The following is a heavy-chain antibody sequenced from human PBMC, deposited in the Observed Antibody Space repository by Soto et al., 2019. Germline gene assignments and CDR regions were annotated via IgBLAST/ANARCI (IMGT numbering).Heavy chain of an antibody. CDR2: ISHDGSSD. CDR1: GVSFRSYA. J-gene: IGHJ3*02. CDR3: ARPPVGMTMKLVDFDI. V-gene: IGHV3-30*03. D-gene: IGHD3-22*01. Sequence: LVESGGGVVQPGRSLRLSCEASGVSFRSYAMHWVRQVPGKGPEWVAVISHDGSSDNYADSVKGRFTISRDNLRYTLYLQMNSLRVEDTGVYHCARPPVGMTMKLVDFDIWGQGTKVTVSS.